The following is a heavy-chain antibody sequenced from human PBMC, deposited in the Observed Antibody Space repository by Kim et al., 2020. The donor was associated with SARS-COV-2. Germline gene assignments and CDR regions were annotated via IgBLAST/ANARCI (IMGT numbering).Heavy chain of an antibody. Sequence: SETLSLTCTVSGGSISSSSYYWGWIRQPPGKGLEWIGSIYYSGSTYYNPSLKSRVTISVDTSKNQFSLKLSSVTAADTAVYYCARHHYSSGWYRGYNWFDPWGQGTLVTVSS. D-gene: IGHD6-19*01. CDR3: ARHHYSSGWYRGYNWFDP. CDR1: GGSISSSSYY. CDR2: IYYSGST. J-gene: IGHJ5*02. V-gene: IGHV4-39*01.